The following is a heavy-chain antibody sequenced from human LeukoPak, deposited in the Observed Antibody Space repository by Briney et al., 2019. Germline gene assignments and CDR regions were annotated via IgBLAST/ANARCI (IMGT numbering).Heavy chain of an antibody. CDR2: INQGGSET. J-gene: IGHJ4*02. Sequence: GGSLRLSCAASGFTFRTYWMSWVRQAPGKGLEWVASINQGGSETYYVESVKGRFTISRDNAMNSFFLQMSSLRAEDTAVYYCARLIGDRTIYDYWGQGTLVTVSS. CDR3: ARLIGDRTIYDY. CDR1: GFTFRTYW. V-gene: IGHV3-7*01. D-gene: IGHD6-6*01.